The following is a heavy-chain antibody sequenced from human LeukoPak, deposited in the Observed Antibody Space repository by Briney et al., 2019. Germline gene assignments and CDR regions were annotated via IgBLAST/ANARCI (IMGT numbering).Heavy chain of an antibody. D-gene: IGHD3-3*01. Sequence: KIGESLKISCKGSGYSFTSYWIGWVRQMPGKGLEWMGIIYPGDSDTRYSPSFQGQVTISADKSISTAYLQWSSLKASDTAMYYCARRGFLEWPNPYYFDYWGQGTLVTVSS. J-gene: IGHJ4*02. CDR2: IYPGDSDT. CDR1: GYSFTSYW. V-gene: IGHV5-51*01. CDR3: ARRGFLEWPNPYYFDY.